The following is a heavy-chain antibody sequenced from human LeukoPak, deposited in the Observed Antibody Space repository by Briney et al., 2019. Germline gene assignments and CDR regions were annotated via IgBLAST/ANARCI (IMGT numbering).Heavy chain of an antibody. V-gene: IGHV3-30*18. J-gene: IGHJ4*02. CDR3: AKGVRSGYDRLDF. CDR2: ISYDGPNK. D-gene: IGHD5-12*01. Sequence: PGGSLRLSCAASALTFSYYGIHWVRQAPGKGMEWVAVISYDGPNKNYADSVKGRFTISRDNTKNTLYLQMNSLRVEDTAVYYCAKGVRSGYDRLDFWGQGTLVTVSS. CDR1: ALTFSYYG.